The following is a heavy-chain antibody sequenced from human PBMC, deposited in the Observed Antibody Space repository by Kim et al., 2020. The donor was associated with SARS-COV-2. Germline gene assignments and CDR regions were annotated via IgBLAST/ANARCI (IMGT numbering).Heavy chain of an antibody. V-gene: IGHV5-51*01. Sequence: YSPSFQGQVTIAADKSISTAYLQWSSLKASDTAMYYCARGGYYDFDAFDIWGQGTMVTVSS. J-gene: IGHJ3*02. CDR3: ARGGYYDFDAFDI. D-gene: IGHD3-22*01.